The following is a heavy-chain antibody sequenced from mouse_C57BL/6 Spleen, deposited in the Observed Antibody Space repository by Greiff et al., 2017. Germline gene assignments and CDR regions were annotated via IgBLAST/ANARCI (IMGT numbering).Heavy chain of an antibody. J-gene: IGHJ4*01. CDR2: INPSSGYT. CDR3: ARGSSGYVYDMDY. Sequence: QVQLQQSGAELAKPGASVKLSCKASGYTFTSYWMHWVKQRPGQGLEWIGYINPSSGYTKYNQKFKDKATLTADKSSSTAYMQLSSLTYEDSAVYYCARGSSGYVYDMDYWGQGTSVTVSS. D-gene: IGHD3-2*02. CDR1: GYTFTSYW. V-gene: IGHV1-7*01.